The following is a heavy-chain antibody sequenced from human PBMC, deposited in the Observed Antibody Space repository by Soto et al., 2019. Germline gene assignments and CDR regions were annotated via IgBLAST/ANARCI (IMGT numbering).Heavy chain of an antibody. CDR1: GGTFSSYA. CDR2: IIPIFGTA. V-gene: IGHV1-69*06. D-gene: IGHD6-6*01. CDR3: ARDILYSSSSPGWFDP. Sequence: SVKVSCKASGGTFSSYAISWVRQAPGQGLEWMGGIIPIFGTANYAQKFQGRVTITADKSTSTAYMELSSLRSEDTAVYYCARDILYSSSSPGWFDPWGQGTLVTVSS. J-gene: IGHJ5*02.